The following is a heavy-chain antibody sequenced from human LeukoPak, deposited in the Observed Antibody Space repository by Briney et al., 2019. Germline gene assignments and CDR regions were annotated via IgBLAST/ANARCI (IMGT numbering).Heavy chain of an antibody. D-gene: IGHD6-19*01. V-gene: IGHV3-13*01. CDR1: GFTFSSYD. Sequence: GGSLRLSCAASGFTFSSYDMHWVRQATGKGLEWVSAIGTAGDTYYPGSVKGRFTISRDNSKNTLYLQMNSLRAEDTAVYYCARAVEAVAGPYFDYWGQGTLVTVSS. CDR3: ARAVEAVAGPYFDY. J-gene: IGHJ4*02. CDR2: IGTAGDT.